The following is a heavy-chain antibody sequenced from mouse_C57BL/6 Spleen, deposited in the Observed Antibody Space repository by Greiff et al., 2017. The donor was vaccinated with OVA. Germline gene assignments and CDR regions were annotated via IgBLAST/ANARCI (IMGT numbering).Heavy chain of an antibody. J-gene: IGHJ1*03. CDR2: IDPENGDT. Sequence: VQLKESGAELVRPGASVKLSCTASGFNIKDDYMHWVKQRPEQGLEWIGWIDPENGDTEYASKFQGKATITAGTSSNTAYLQLSSLTSEDTAVYYCTRGYGSSFVGYFDVWGTGTTVTVSS. CDR3: TRGYGSSFVGYFDV. D-gene: IGHD1-1*01. CDR1: GFNIKDDY. V-gene: IGHV14-4*01.